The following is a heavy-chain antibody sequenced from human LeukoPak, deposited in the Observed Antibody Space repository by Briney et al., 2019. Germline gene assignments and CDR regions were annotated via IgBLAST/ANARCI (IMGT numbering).Heavy chain of an antibody. CDR2: ISSSSSYI. CDR1: GFTFSSYS. CDR3: ARDRGIAARPGYFDY. J-gene: IGHJ4*02. Sequence: PGGSLRLSCAASGFTFSSYSMNWVRQAPGKGLEWVSSISSSSSYIYYADSVKGRFTISRDNAKNSLYLQMNSLRAEDTAVYYCARDRGIAARPGYFDYWGQGTPVTVSS. D-gene: IGHD6-6*01. V-gene: IGHV3-21*01.